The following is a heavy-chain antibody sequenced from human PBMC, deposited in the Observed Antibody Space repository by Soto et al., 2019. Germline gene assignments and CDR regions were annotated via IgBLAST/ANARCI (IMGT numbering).Heavy chain of an antibody. J-gene: IGHJ4*02. CDR2: IYYSGTI. CDR1: GYSISSSNW. CDR3: ATIAGTAGGPIDH. Sequence: QVQLQESGPGLVKPSDTLSLTCAVSGYSISSSNWWAWIRQSPGKGLEWIGHIYYSGTIYYDPSLKSRVTMSEDTSQTHYSLKLSSVTAGDTAVYYCATIAGTAGGPIDHWGQGPLVTVSS. D-gene: IGHD6-13*01. V-gene: IGHV4-28*05.